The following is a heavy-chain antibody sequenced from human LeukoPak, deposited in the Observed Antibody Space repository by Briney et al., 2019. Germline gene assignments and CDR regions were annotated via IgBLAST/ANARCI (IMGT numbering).Heavy chain of an antibody. CDR2: IWYDGSDK. CDR1: GFTFSSYG. J-gene: IGHJ4*02. CDR3: ARDRSGSWDFDY. Sequence: GRSLRLSCAASGFTFSSYGMHWVRQAPGKGLEWVAVIWYDGSDKNYADSVKDRFTISRDSSKNTLYLQMNSLRAEDTAVYYCARDRSGSWDFDYWGQGTLVTVSS. V-gene: IGHV3-33*01. D-gene: IGHD1-26*01.